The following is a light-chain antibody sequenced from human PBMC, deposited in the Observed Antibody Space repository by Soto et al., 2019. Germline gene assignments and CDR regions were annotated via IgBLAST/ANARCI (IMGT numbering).Light chain of an antibody. CDR1: QSISNW. Sequence: DIQMTQSPSTLPASVGDRVTITCRASQSISNWLAWYQQKPGTAPKLLIYAASTLQSGVPSRFSGSGSGADFTLTISCLQSEDFATYYCQQYYSYPSITFGQGTRLEI. CDR2: AAS. CDR3: QQYYSYPSIT. V-gene: IGKV1-5*01. J-gene: IGKJ5*01.